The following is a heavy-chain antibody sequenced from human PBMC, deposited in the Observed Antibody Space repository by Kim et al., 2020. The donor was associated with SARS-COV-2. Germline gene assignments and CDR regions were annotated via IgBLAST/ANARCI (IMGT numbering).Heavy chain of an antibody. V-gene: IGHV4-39*07. J-gene: IGHJ4*02. CDR3: ARGPGYSYGYSDY. D-gene: IGHD5-18*01. Sequence: PSLKRRVTISIDTSKNQFCLKLNSVTAADTAVYYCARGPGYSYGYSDYWGQGTLLTVSS.